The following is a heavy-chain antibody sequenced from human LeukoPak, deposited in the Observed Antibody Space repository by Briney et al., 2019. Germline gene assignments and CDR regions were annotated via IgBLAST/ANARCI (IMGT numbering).Heavy chain of an antibody. D-gene: IGHD1-26*01. CDR2: IRSKADGGTT. J-gene: IGHJ4*02. CDR3: TARRGGSRLDD. Sequence: PGGSMRPSCTASGFTSGDYAMSWARHAPGNWREWVGFIRSKADGGTTEYDVYVKGRLTISRDDSKSIAHLKMNSPNAEDTAVYYCTARRGGSRLDDWGQGTLVTVSS. V-gene: IGHV3-49*04. CDR1: GFTSGDYA.